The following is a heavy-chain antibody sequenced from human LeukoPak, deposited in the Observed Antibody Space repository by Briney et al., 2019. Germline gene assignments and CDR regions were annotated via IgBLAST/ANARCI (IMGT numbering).Heavy chain of an antibody. CDR3: AKGMVRGVIPGY. J-gene: IGHJ4*02. CDR1: GFTFSSYS. D-gene: IGHD3-10*01. V-gene: IGHV3-21*04. Sequence: GGSLRLSCAASGFTFSSYSMNWVRQAPGKGLEWVSSISSSSSYIYYADSVKGRFTISRDNAKNSLYLQMNSLRAEDTAVYYCAKGMVRGVIPGYWGQGTLVTVSS. CDR2: ISSSSSYI.